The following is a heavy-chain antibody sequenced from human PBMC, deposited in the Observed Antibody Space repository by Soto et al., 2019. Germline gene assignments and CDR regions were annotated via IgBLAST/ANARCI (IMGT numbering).Heavy chain of an antibody. V-gene: IGHV4-61*01. CDR3: ARDRQQLNWFDP. D-gene: IGHD6-13*01. CDR1: GGSVSSGSYY. CDR2: IYYSGST. Sequence: SETLSLTCTVSGGSVSSGSYYWSWIRQPPGKGLEWIGYIYYSGSTNYNPSLKSRVTITRDTSASTAYMELSSLRSEDTAVYYCARDRQQLNWFDPWGQGTLVTVSS. J-gene: IGHJ5*02.